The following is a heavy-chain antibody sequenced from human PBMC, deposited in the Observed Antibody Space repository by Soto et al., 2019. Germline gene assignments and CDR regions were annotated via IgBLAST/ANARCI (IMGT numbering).Heavy chain of an antibody. CDR3: ARDTSNSFDY. CDR2: ISPYNGNT. Sequence: HVQLLQSGGELKKPGASVKVSCNTSGFTFNTYFISWVRQAPGQGLEWMGWISPYNGNTKYGEKFQGSVTMTTDTITRTAYMELRNLRIDDTAVYYCARDTSNSFDYWGQGTLVTVSS. J-gene: IGHJ4*02. V-gene: IGHV1-18*01. D-gene: IGHD2-2*01. CDR1: GFTFNTYF.